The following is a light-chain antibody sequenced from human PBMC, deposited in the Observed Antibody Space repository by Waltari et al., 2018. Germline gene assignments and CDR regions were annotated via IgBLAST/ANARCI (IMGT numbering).Light chain of an antibody. Sequence: SYELTQPPSVSVSPGQTASITCSGDKLGDKYACWYQQKPGQSPVLVIYQDSKRPSGIPDRFSGSNSGNTATLTIGGTQAMDEADYYCQAWDSSTAVVFGGGTKLTVL. CDR1: KLGDKY. V-gene: IGLV3-1*01. CDR3: QAWDSSTAVV. J-gene: IGLJ2*01. CDR2: QDS.